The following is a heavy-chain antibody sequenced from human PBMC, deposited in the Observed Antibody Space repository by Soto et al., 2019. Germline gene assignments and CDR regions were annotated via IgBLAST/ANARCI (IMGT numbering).Heavy chain of an antibody. CDR3: AQSLPDIMTGQDWFDP. D-gene: IGHD3-9*01. CDR1: GFSLSTSGVG. J-gene: IGHJ5*02. Sequence: QITLKESGPTLVKPTQTLTLTCTFSGFSLSTSGVGVGWIRQPPGKALEWLALIYWDEAQRYSPSLKSRLTITKDTAMNLVVLTMTNMAPVDTATYYCAQSLPDIMTGQDWFDPWRQGTLVTVSS. CDR2: IYWDEAQ. V-gene: IGHV2-5*02.